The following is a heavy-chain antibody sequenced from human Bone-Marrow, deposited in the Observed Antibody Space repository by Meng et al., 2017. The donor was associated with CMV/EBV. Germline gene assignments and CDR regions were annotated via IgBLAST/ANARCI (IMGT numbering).Heavy chain of an antibody. J-gene: IGHJ4*02. Sequence: GGSLRLSCAASGFTFSSYWMSWVRQAPGKGLEWVANIKQDGSEKYYVDSVKGRFTISRDNAKNSLYLQMNSLRAEDTALYHCARAHLRGGYDYWGQGTLVTVSS. V-gene: IGHV3-7*03. CDR3: ARAHLRGGYDY. D-gene: IGHD3-10*01. CDR2: IKQDGSEK. CDR1: GFTFSSYW.